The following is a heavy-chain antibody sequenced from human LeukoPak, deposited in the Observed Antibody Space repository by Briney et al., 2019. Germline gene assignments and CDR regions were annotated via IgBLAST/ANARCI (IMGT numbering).Heavy chain of an antibody. V-gene: IGHV4-39*07. J-gene: IGHJ4*02. CDR1: GGSISSSSYY. Sequence: SETLSLTCTVSGGSISSSSYYWGWIRQPPGKGLEWIGSIYYSGSTYYSPSLKSRVTISLDKSKNQFSLRLSSVTAADTAVYYCARYRGASGYHFDYWGQGTLVTVSS. CDR2: IYYSGST. D-gene: IGHD5-12*01. CDR3: ARYRGASGYHFDY.